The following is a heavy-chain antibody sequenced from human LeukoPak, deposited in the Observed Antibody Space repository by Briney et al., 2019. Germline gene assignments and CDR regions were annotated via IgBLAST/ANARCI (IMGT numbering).Heavy chain of an antibody. V-gene: IGHV3-23*01. Sequence: PGGSLRLSCAASGFTFGTYAMTWVRQAPGKGLEWVSSISGSDGSTYYADSVKGRFTISRDNYKNTLYLQMNSLRADDTAVYYCAKDLRDHTGLGGFDIWGQGTMVTVSS. CDR3: AKDLRDHTGLGGFDI. CDR2: ISGSDGST. D-gene: IGHD2-8*02. J-gene: IGHJ3*02. CDR1: GFTFGTYA.